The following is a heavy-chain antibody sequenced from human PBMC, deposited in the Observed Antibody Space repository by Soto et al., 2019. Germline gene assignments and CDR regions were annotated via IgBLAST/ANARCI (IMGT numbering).Heavy chain of an antibody. J-gene: IGHJ4*02. CDR3: ARDDEYDDNGLDY. V-gene: IGHV3-33*01. Sequence: QVQLVESGGGVVQPGTSLRLSCAASGFLFSRFGMHWVRQAPGKGLEWVAVIVKHGGRKDYADSVRGRFTISRENSRNTLFLEMSSLRVEDTAIYYCARDDEYDDNGLDYWGQGTLVTVSS. CDR2: IVKHGGRK. CDR1: GFLFSRFG. D-gene: IGHD1-1*01.